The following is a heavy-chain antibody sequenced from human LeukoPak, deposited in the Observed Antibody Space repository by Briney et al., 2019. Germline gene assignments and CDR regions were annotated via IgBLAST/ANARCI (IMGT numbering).Heavy chain of an antibody. J-gene: IGHJ5*02. D-gene: IGHD2-2*01. CDR1: GYTFTSYY. Sequence: GASVKVSCKASGYTFTSYYMHWVRQAPGQGLEWMGIINPSGGSTSYAQKFQGRVTMTRDMSTSTVYMELSSLRSEDTAVYYCARDRTDIVVVPAGGDKGWFDPWGQGTLVTVSS. V-gene: IGHV1-46*01. CDR2: INPSGGST. CDR3: ARDRTDIVVVPAGGDKGWFDP.